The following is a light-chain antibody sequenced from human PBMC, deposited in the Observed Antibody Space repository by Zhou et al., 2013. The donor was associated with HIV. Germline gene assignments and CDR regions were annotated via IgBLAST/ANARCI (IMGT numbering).Light chain of an antibody. CDR1: QSINNY. V-gene: IGKV3-20*01. CDR3: QQYASSPRT. CDR2: DAS. J-gene: IGKJ1*01. Sequence: VLTQSPATLSLSPGERATLSCRASQSINNYLAWYQQKPGQAPRLLIYDASNRAPGIPDRFSGSGSGTDFTLTISRLEPEDFAVYSCQQYASSPRTFGQGTKVEIK.